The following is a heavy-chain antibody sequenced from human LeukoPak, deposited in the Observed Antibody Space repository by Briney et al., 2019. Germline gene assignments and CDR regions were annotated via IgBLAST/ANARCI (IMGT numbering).Heavy chain of an antibody. Sequence: GGSLRLSCAASGFTFDDYGMSWVRQAPGKGLEWVSGINWNGGSTGYADSVKGRFTISRDNAKNSLYLQMNSLRAEDTALYYCARDGLSYYDSSGYYYGYYYYYYMDVWGKGTTVTVSS. CDR1: GFTFDDYG. V-gene: IGHV3-20*04. CDR2: INWNGGST. J-gene: IGHJ6*03. CDR3: ARDGLSYYDSSGYYYGYYYYYYMDV. D-gene: IGHD3-22*01.